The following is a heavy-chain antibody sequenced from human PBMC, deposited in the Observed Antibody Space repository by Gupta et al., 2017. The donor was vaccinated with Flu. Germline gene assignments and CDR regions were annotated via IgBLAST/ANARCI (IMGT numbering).Heavy chain of an antibody. CDR2: ISGSGGST. V-gene: IGHV3-23*01. Sequence: EVQLLESGGGLVQPGGSLRLSCAASGFTFSSYAMSWVRQAPGKGLEWVSAISGSGGSTYYADSVKGRVTISRDNSKNTLYLQMNSLRAEDTAVYYCAKDQLPGRAVAGKYPFDYWGQGTLVTVSS. J-gene: IGHJ4*02. CDR1: GFTFSSYA. CDR3: AKDQLPGRAVAGKYPFDY. D-gene: IGHD6-19*01.